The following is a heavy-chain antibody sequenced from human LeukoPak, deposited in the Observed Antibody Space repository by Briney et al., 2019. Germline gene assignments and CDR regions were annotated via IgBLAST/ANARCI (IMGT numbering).Heavy chain of an antibody. D-gene: IGHD2-21*02. V-gene: IGHV1-8*01. CDR1: GYTFTSYD. CDR3: AVGLLVTRALNDAFDI. CDR2: MNPNSGNT. J-gene: IGHJ3*02. Sequence: ASVKVSCKASGYTFTSYDINWVRQATGQGLEWMGWMNPNSGNTGYAQKFQGRVTMTRNSSISTAYMELSSLRSEDTAVYYCAVGLLVTRALNDAFDIWGQGTMVTVSS.